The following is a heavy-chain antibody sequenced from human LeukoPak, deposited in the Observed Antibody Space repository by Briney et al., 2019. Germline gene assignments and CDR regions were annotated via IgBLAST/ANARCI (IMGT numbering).Heavy chain of an antibody. J-gene: IGHJ4*02. CDR1: GFTFSSYA. D-gene: IGHD1-26*01. V-gene: IGHV3-64*01. Sequence: GGSLRLSCAASGFTFSSYAMHWVRQAPGKGLEYVSAISTNGGSTYYANSVKGRFTISRDNSKNTLYLQMGSLRAEDMAMYYCAKDPNRYSGSYSWGDFDYWGQGTLVTVSS. CDR3: AKDPNRYSGSYSWGDFDY. CDR2: ISTNGGST.